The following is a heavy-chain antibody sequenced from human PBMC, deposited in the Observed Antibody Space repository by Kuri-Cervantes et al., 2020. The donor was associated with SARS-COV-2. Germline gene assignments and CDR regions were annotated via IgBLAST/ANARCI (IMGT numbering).Heavy chain of an antibody. CDR2: ISSSGSTI. V-gene: IGHV3-48*03. Sequence: GESLKISCAASGFTFSSYEMNWVRQAPGKGLEWVSYISSSGSTIYYADSVRGRFTISRDNAKNSLYLQMNSLRAEDTAVYYCARGSTYYDFWSGYYTGEYFQHWGQGTLVTVSS. CDR3: ARGSTYYDFWSGYYTGEYFQH. CDR1: GFTFSSYE. J-gene: IGHJ1*01. D-gene: IGHD3-3*01.